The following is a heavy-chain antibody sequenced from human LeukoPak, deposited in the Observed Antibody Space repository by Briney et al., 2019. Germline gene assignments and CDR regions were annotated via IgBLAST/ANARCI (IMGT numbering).Heavy chain of an antibody. J-gene: IGHJ3*02. V-gene: IGHV5-51*01. CDR3: ATRFSTGWYDALDI. Sequence: NLGESLKISCKGSGYRFTSNWIAWVRQMPGKGLEWMGIIYPGDSDTRYSPSFRGKVTISADKSISTAYLQWSSLKASDTAMYYCATRFSTGWYDALDIWGQGTMVGVSS. CDR1: GYRFTSNW. CDR2: IYPGDSDT. D-gene: IGHD6-19*01.